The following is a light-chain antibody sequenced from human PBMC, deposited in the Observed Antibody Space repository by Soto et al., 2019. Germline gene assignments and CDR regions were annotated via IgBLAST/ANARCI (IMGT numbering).Light chain of an antibody. CDR1: TSNIGSNT. V-gene: IGLV1-44*01. CDR2: SNN. CDR3: EAWDDSLNSPI. Sequence: QSVLTQPPSASGTPGQRVTISCSGGTSNIGSNTVSWYQQLPGTAPKLLIYSNNQRPSGVPDRFSGSKSGTSASLAISGLQSEDEADYYCEAWDDSLNSPIFGGGTKPPS. J-gene: IGLJ2*01.